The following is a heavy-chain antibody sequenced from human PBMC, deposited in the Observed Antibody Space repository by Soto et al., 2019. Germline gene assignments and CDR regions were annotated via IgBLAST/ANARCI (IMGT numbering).Heavy chain of an antibody. V-gene: IGHV4-39*01. D-gene: IGHD2-8*01. CDR3: ASHRTFWPFDY. J-gene: IGHJ4*02. CDR1: GGSISSRGSMSGRSFY. CDR2: ISYSDGS. Sequence: QLQLQESGPGLVKPSETLSLTCTVSGGSISSRGSMSGRSFYWGWMRQPPGKGLEWIASISYSDGSFYNSSLKSRLPISVDTSKNQCSLSLRSVTAADTAVYYCASHRTFWPFDYWGQGTVVTVSS.